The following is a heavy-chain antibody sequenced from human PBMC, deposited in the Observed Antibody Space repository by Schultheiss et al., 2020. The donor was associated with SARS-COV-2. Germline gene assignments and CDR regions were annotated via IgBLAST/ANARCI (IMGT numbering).Heavy chain of an antibody. J-gene: IGHJ6*03. Sequence: GESLKISCAASGFTFSSYGMHWVRQAPGKGLEWVAVIWYDGSNKYYADSVKGRFTISRDNSKNTLYLQMNSLRAEDTAVYYCARDKRATTGYYYYMDVWGKGTTVTVSS. D-gene: IGHD1-26*01. CDR1: GFTFSSYG. CDR3: ARDKRATTGYYYYMDV. V-gene: IGHV3-33*01. CDR2: IWYDGSNK.